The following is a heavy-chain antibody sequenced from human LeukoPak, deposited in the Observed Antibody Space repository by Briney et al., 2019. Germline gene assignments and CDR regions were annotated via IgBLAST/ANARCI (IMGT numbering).Heavy chain of an antibody. CDR3: ARVAHYDFWSGPPGDV. CDR2: INHSGST. J-gene: IGHJ6*04. D-gene: IGHD3-3*01. Sequence: PSETLFLTCAVYGGSFSGYYWSWIRQPPGKGLEWIGEINHSGSTNYNPSLKSRVTISVDTSKNQFSLKLSSVTAADTAVYYCARVAHYDFWSGPPGDVWGKGTTVTVSS. V-gene: IGHV4-34*01. CDR1: GGSFSGYY.